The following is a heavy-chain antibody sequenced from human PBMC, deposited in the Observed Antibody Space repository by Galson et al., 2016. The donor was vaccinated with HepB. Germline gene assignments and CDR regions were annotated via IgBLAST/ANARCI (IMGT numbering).Heavy chain of an antibody. J-gene: IGHJ4*02. D-gene: IGHD3-16*01. CDR2: IKNDGSIT. CDR1: GFTFRSYW. CDR3: TRVYDYTWGSYHPFDY. Sequence: SLRLSCAASGFTFRSYWMHWVRQTPGKGLVWVSRIKNDGSITNYADSVKGRFTISRDNAKNTVYLRMSSLRAEDKAVYYCTRVYDYTWGSYHPFDYRGQGTLVTVSS. V-gene: IGHV3-74*01.